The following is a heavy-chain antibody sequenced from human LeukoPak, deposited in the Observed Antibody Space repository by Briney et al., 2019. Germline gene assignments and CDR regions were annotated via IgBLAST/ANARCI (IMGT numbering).Heavy chain of an antibody. Sequence: GGSRRLSCSASGFTFSTSTMHWVRQSPGKGLEYVSAISSNGGSTYYADSVKGRFTISRDNSKNTMYLQMSSLRAGDTALYYCVYRLSFDSWGQGTLVTVSS. J-gene: IGHJ4*02. V-gene: IGHV3-64D*06. D-gene: IGHD4-11*01. CDR3: VYRLSFDS. CDR2: ISSNGGST. CDR1: GFTFSTST.